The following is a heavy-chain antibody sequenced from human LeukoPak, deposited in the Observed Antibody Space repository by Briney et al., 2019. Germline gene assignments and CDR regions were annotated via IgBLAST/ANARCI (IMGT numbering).Heavy chain of an antibody. CDR3: ARHRSSWLIDY. J-gene: IGHJ4*02. Sequence: GGFLRLSCAASGFTFNSYAMSWVRQAPWERLQWVSGISDSGGNTYYADSVRGRFTISRDNSKNTLYLQMNSLRAEDTAVYYCARHRSSWLIDYWGQGTLVTVSS. V-gene: IGHV3-23*01. CDR2: ISDSGGNT. CDR1: GFTFNSYA. D-gene: IGHD6-6*01.